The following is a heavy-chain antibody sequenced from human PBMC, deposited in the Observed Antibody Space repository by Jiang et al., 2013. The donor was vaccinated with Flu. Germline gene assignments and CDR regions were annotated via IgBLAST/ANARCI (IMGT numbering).Heavy chain of an antibody. Sequence: GGLVQPGGSLRLSCAASGLTFSSYVMSWVRQAPGKGLEWVSGITGSGGKTDYADSVKGRFTISRDNSKNTLYLQMNSLRAEDTAVYYCAKEGSGYFDYWGQGTLVTVSS. CDR1: GLTFSSYV. CDR3: AKEGSGYFDY. V-gene: IGHV3-23*01. D-gene: IGHD2-15*01. J-gene: IGHJ4*02. CDR2: ITGSGGKT.